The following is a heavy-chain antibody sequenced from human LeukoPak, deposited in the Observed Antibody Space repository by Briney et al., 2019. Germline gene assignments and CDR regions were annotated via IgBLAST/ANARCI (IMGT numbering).Heavy chain of an antibody. D-gene: IGHD6-19*01. V-gene: IGHV4-34*01. CDR1: GGSFSGYY. J-gene: IGHJ4*02. CDR3: ARGTLGSKSIAVKNFDY. CDR2: INHSGST. Sequence: PSETLSLTCAVYGGSFSGYYWSWIRQPPGKGLEWIGEINHSGSTNYNPSLKSRVTISVDTSKNQFSLKLSSVTAADTAVYYCARGTLGSKSIAVKNFDYWGQGTLVTVSS.